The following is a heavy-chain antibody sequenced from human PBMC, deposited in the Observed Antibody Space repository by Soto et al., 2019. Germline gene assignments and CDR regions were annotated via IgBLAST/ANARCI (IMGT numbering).Heavy chain of an antibody. Sequence: GGSLRLSCAASRFTFSNYWMHWVRQPPGQGLVWVSRINGDGSSTAYADSVQGRFTISRDNSKNTLYLQMNSLRAEDTAVYYCATAALNYGDYVYDYWGQGTQVTVSS. CDR3: ATAALNYGDYVYDY. J-gene: IGHJ4*02. CDR2: INGDGSST. CDR1: RFTFSNYW. D-gene: IGHD4-17*01. V-gene: IGHV3-74*01.